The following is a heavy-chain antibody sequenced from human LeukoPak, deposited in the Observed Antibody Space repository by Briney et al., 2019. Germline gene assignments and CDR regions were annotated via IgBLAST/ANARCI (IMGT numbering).Heavy chain of an antibody. V-gene: IGHV3-30*02. D-gene: IGHD3-22*01. CDR2: IRYDGSNK. CDR3: AGSYYDSSGYIGNDY. Sequence: PGGSLRLSCAASGFTFSSYWMTWVRQAPGKGLEWVAFIRYDGSNKYYADSVKGRFTISRDNSKNTLYLQMNSLRAEDTAVYYCAGSYYDSSGYIGNDYWGQGTLVTVSS. J-gene: IGHJ4*02. CDR1: GFTFSSYW.